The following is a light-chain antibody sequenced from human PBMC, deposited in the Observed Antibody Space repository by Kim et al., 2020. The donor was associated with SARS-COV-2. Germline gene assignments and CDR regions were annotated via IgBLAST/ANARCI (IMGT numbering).Light chain of an antibody. CDR2: AKT. CDR3: FSRDTDGPHNYV. V-gene: IGLV3-19*01. CDR1: SLRSYY. Sequence: GQTVGITCQGDSLRSYYASWYQQKPGQDPLLVIYAKTNRPSGIPDRFSGSSSGNTASLTITGAQAEDEADYYCFSRDTDGPHNYVFGTGTKVTVL. J-gene: IGLJ1*01.